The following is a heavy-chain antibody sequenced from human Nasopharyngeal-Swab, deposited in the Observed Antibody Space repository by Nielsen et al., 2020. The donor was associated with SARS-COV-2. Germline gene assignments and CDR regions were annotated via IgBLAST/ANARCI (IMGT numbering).Heavy chain of an antibody. V-gene: IGHV3-33*01. CDR2: IWYDGSNK. J-gene: IGHJ6*02. CDR1: GFTFSSYG. Sequence: GGSLRLSCAASGFTFSSYGMHWVRQAPGKGLEWVAVIWYDGSNKYYADSVKGRFTISRDNSKNTLYLQMNGLRAEDTAVYYCARDPPATWYGMDVWGQGTTVTVSS. CDR3: ARDPPATWYGMDV.